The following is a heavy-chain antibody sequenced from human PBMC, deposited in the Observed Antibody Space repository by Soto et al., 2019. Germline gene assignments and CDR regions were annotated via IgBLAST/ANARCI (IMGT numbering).Heavy chain of an antibody. CDR1: GYTFTSYY. CDR3: ARDRIPYYYDSSGYAGHDAFDI. V-gene: IGHV1-46*01. J-gene: IGHJ3*02. D-gene: IGHD3-22*01. CDR2: INPSGGST. Sequence: ASVKVSCKASGYTFTSYYMHWVRQAPGQGLEWMGIINPSGGSTSYAQKFQGRVTMTRDTSTSTVYMELSSLRSEDTAVYYCARDRIPYYYDSSGYAGHDAFDIWGQGTMVTVSS.